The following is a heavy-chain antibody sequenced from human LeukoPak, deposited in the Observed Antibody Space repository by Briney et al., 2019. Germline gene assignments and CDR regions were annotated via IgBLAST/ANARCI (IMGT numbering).Heavy chain of an antibody. CDR3: ARGLRFLEWDD. CDR2: IYYSGST. Sequence: SETLSLTCTVSGGSISSYYWSWIRRPPGKGLEWIGYIYYSGSTNYNPSLKSRVTISVDTSKNQFSLKLSSVTAADTAVYYCARGLRFLEWDDWGQGTLVTVSS. J-gene: IGHJ4*02. V-gene: IGHV4-59*01. D-gene: IGHD3-3*01. CDR1: GGSISSYY.